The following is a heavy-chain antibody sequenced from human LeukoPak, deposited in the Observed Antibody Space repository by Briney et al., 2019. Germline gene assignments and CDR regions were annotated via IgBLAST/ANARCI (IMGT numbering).Heavy chain of an antibody. CDR2: INPSGGST. D-gene: IGHD3-9*01. Sequence: ASVKVSCKASGYTFTSYYMHWVRQAPGQGLEWMGIINPSGGSTSYAQKFQGRVTITRDTSTSTVYMELSSLRSEDTAVYYCARSLDGDILTGYPHSWFDPWGQGTLVTVSS. CDR3: ARSLDGDILTGYPHSWFDP. J-gene: IGHJ5*02. CDR1: GYTFTSYY. V-gene: IGHV1-46*01.